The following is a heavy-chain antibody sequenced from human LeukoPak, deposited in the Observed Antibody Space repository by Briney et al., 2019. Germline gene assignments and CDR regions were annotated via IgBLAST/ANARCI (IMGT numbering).Heavy chain of an antibody. D-gene: IGHD3-10*01. CDR2: INPSGGST. V-gene: IGHV1-46*01. Sequence: GAPVKVSCKASGYTFTSYYMHWVRQAPGQGLEWMGIINPSGGSTSYAQKFQGRVTMTRDMSTSTVYMELSSLRSEDTAVYYCARVIGFGEPESNFDYWGQGTLVTVSS. CDR1: GYTFTSYY. CDR3: ARVIGFGEPESNFDY. J-gene: IGHJ4*02.